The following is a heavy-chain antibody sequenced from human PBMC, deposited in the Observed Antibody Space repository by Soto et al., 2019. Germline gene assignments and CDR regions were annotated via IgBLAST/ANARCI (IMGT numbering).Heavy chain of an antibody. Sequence: PSETLSLTCTVSVVSIISYYCSWIRQPPGKGLEWIVYIYYSGSTNYNPSLKSRVTISVDTSKNQFSLKLSSVTAADKAVYYCARVLSSRWPHWSSDLWGTCHLLTVSS. J-gene: IGHJ2*01. V-gene: IGHV4-59*01. CDR3: ARVLSSRWPHWSSDL. CDR1: VVSIISYY. D-gene: IGHD6-13*01. CDR2: IYYSGST.